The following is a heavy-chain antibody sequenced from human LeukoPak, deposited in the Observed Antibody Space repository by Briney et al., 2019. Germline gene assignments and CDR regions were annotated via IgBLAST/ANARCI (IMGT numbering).Heavy chain of an antibody. J-gene: IGHJ1*01. CDR1: GFTFSTYS. CDR2: ISGTSSYI. D-gene: IGHD6-13*01. CDR3: ATPAAGPGAEYSQY. V-gene: IGHV3-21*01. Sequence: GGSLRLSCAASGFTFSTYSMNWVRQAPGKGLEWVSSISGTSSYIYYADSVKGRFTISRDNAKNSLSLQMNSLRAEDTAVYYCATPAAGPGAEYSQYWGQGTLVIVSS.